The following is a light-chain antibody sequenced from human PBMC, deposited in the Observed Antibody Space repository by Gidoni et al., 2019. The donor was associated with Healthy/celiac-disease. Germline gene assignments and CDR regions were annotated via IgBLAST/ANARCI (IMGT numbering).Light chain of an antibody. Sequence: SPGQSITISCTGTSSDVGGYNYVSWYQQHPGKAPKLMIYEFSNRPSGVSNRFSGSKSGNTASLTISGLQAEDEADYYCSSFPVFGGGTKLTVL. CDR1: SSDVGGYNY. V-gene: IGLV2-14*01. CDR2: EFS. J-gene: IGLJ3*02. CDR3: SSFPV.